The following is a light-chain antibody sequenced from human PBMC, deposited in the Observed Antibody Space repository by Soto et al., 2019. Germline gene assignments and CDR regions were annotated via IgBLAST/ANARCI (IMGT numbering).Light chain of an antibody. V-gene: IGLV8-61*01. Sequence: QAVVTQEPSFSVSPGRTVTLTSGLRSGSVSTNYYPSWYQQTPGQAPRTLIYSTNIRSSGVPDRFSGSILGNKAALTITGAQADDESHYYCLLYMGGGISVFGGGTKLTVL. CDR2: STN. J-gene: IGLJ3*02. CDR3: LLYMGGGISV. CDR1: SGSVSTNYY.